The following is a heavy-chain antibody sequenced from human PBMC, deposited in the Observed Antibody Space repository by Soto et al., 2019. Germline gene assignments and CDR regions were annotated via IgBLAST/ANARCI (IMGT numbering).Heavy chain of an antibody. J-gene: IGHJ4*02. D-gene: IGHD3-22*01. CDR1: GGSISSSSYY. V-gene: IGHV4-39*01. CDR3: XXXXXXXXXXXGYPFDY. Sequence: QLQLQESGPGLVKPSETLSLTCTVSGGSISSSSYYWGWIRXPPXKGLXWIGSIYYSGSTYYNPSLKSRVTTSXDTSXNQXSXXXXXXXXXXXXXXXXXXXXXXXXXXXGYPFDYWGQGTLVTVSS. CDR2: IYYSGST.